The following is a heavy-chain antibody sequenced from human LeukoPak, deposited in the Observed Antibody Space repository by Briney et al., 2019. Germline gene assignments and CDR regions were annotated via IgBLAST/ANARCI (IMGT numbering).Heavy chain of an antibody. V-gene: IGHV3-30-3*01. CDR2: ISYDGSNK. CDR3: ARESGSSWSRSLDY. J-gene: IGHJ4*02. Sequence: GGSLRLSCAASGFTFSSYAMHWVRQAPGKGLEWVAVISYDGSNKYYADSVKGRFTISRDNSKNTLYLQMNSLRAEDTAVYYCARESGSSWSRSLDYWGQGTLVTVSS. CDR1: GFTFSSYA. D-gene: IGHD6-13*01.